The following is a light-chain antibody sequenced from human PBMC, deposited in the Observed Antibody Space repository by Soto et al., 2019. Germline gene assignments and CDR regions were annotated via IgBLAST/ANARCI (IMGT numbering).Light chain of an antibody. CDR3: QQYNDWPLT. J-gene: IGKJ1*01. CDR2: GAF. CDR1: QSVSSN. Sequence: EIVMTQCPVTLSVSPGEGVTLACRASQSVSSNLAWSQQKPGQAPSLLLYGAFTSSTGIPARFSGTGSRTEFTLTLSSLQSEDFALYYCQQYNDWPLTFGQGTKVDI. V-gene: IGKV3-15*01.